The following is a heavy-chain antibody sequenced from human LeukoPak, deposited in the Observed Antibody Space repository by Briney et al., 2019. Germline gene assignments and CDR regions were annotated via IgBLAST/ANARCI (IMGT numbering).Heavy chain of an antibody. CDR3: ARVKVPYSNYGYYYYYMDV. CDR1: GYTFTTYG. D-gene: IGHD4-11*01. Sequence: ASVKVSCKSSGYTFTTYGITWVRQAPGQGLEWMGWISTDNGDTNYAQKFQGRVTITTDESTSTAYMELSSLRSEDTAVYYCARVKVPYSNYGYYYYYMDVWGKGTTVTVSS. J-gene: IGHJ6*03. V-gene: IGHV1-18*01. CDR2: ISTDNGDT.